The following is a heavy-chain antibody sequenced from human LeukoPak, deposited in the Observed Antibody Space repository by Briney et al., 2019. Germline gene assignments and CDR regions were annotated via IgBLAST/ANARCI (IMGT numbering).Heavy chain of an antibody. CDR1: GFTVRSNY. D-gene: IGHD3-22*01. V-gene: IGHV3-66*02. CDR3: ARDHSTTNYYDTSGYYYYNYHLDV. Sequence: GSLRLSCAASGFTVRSNYMSWVRQAPGKGLEWVSVIYSGGSTYYADSVKGRFTISRENSKNTVYLQMNSLRPEDTAVYYCARDHSTTNYYDTSGYYYYNYHLDVWGKGTTVTVSS. CDR2: IYSGGST. J-gene: IGHJ6*03.